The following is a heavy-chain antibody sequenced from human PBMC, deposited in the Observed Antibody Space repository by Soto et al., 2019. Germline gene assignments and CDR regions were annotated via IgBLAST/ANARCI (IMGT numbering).Heavy chain of an antibody. J-gene: IGHJ1*01. CDR2: ITSKPDHYAT. Sequence: EVQLVDSGGDLVQPGGSLKLSCAASGFSFSGSTIHWVRPAPGKGLEWVGHITSKPDHYATVYAASVKGRFSFSTDDLTNSAFLQMNSLKSEDTSVYYCTRSYENNAYYFDHWGPGTLVTFAS. V-gene: IGHV3-73*02. D-gene: IGHD3-16*01. CDR3: TRSYENNAYYFDH. CDR1: GFSFSGST.